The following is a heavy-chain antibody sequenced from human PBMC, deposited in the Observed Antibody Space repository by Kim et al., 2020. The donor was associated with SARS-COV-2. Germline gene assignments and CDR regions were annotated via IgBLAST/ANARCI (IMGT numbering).Heavy chain of an antibody. CDR2: ISYDGSNK. CDR3: ARVRAEDKQQLVFDY. D-gene: IGHD6-13*01. V-gene: IGHV3-30-3*01. CDR1: GFTFSSYA. Sequence: GGSLRLSCAASGFTFSSYAMHWVRQAPGKGLEWVAVISYDGSNKYYADSVKGRFTISRDNSKNTLYLQMNSLRAEDTAVYYCARVRAEDKQQLVFDYWGQGTLVTVSS. J-gene: IGHJ4*02.